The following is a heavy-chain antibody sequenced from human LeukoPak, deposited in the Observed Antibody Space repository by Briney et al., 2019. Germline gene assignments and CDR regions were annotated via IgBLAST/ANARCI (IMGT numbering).Heavy chain of an antibody. CDR3: ARVRLYYYYYMDV. Sequence: SVKVSCKASGGTFSSYAISWVRQAPGQGLEWMGGIIPIFGTANYAQKFQGRVTITADKSTSTAYMELSSLRSEDTAVYYCARVRLYYYYYMDVWGKGTTVTVSS. V-gene: IGHV1-69*06. J-gene: IGHJ6*03. CDR2: IIPIFGTA. CDR1: GGTFSSYA.